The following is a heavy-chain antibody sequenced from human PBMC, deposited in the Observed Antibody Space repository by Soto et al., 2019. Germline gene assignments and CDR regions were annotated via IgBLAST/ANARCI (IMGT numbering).Heavy chain of an antibody. J-gene: IGHJ4*02. Sequence: TSETLSLTCTVSGGSISSSSYYWGWIRQPPGKGLEWIGNIYYSGSTYYNPSLKSRVTISVDTSKNQFSLKLSSVTAADTVVYYCARRLSSSFFDYWGQGTLVTVSS. CDR1: GGSISSSSYY. D-gene: IGHD6-13*01. CDR3: ARRLSSSFFDY. CDR2: IYYSGST. V-gene: IGHV4-39*01.